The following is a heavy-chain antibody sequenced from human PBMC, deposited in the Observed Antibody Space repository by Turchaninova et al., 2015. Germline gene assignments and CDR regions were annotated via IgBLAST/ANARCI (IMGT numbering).Heavy chain of an antibody. CDR2: IDWDDDK. D-gene: IGHD4/OR15-4a*01. CDR3: ARGDYGKLMGFDD. V-gene: IGHV2-70*01. CDR1: GFSLSTNGMC. Sequence: QVTLRESGPALVKPTQTLTLTCTFSGFSLSTNGMCVSWIRQPPGRALEWLAHIDWDDDKYNSTSLKTRLTISKDTPKNQVVLTGTDMDPVDTATYYCARGDYGKLMGFDDWGQGTLVTVSS. J-gene: IGHJ4*02.